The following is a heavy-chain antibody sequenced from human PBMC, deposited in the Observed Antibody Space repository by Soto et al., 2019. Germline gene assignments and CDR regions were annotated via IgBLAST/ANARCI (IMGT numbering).Heavy chain of an antibody. D-gene: IGHD3-22*01. V-gene: IGHV4-59*08. CDR2: IYYSGAT. CDR3: ARHEGGDYDSSLDY. Sequence: SETLYLTCRVTGGSILSYYWSWIRQPPGKGLEWIGFIYYSGATSYNPSLKSRVTISVDTSKNQFSLKLSSVTATDTAIYYCARHEGGDYDSSLDYWGQGTQVTVS. CDR1: GGSILSYY. J-gene: IGHJ4*02.